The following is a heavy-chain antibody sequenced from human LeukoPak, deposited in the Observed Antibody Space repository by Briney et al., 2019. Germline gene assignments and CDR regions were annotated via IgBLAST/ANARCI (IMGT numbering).Heavy chain of an antibody. CDR2: IFPILGIA. J-gene: IGHJ5*02. V-gene: IGHV1-69*04. D-gene: IGHD3-22*01. CDR1: GGTFSNYA. Sequence: SSVTVSCKASGGTFSNYAISWVRQAPGRELEGMGRIFPILGIANYAQKFQGRVTITADKSTNTAYVELSSLRSEDTAVYYCARDLEYYYDSSGFNWFDPWGQGTLVTVYS. CDR3: ARDLEYYYDSSGFNWFDP.